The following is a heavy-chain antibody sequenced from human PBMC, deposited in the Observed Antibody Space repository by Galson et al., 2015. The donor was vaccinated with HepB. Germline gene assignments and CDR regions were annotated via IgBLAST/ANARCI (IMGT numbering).Heavy chain of an antibody. CDR1: GFTFDDYA. CDR3: AKDYCSSTSCYFAY. Sequence: SLRLSCAASGFTFDDYAMHWVRQAPGKGLEWVSGISWNSGSIGYADSVEGRFTISRDNAKNSLYLQMNSLRAEDTALYYCAKDYCSSTSCYFAYWGQGTLVTVSS. V-gene: IGHV3-9*01. D-gene: IGHD2-2*01. J-gene: IGHJ4*02. CDR2: ISWNSGSI.